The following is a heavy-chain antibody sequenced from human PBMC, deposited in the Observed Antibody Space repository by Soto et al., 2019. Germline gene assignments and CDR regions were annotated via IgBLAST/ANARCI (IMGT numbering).Heavy chain of an antibody. CDR1: GYNFAGYW. CDR2: IYPSDSDT. J-gene: IGHJ4*02. D-gene: IGHD3-3*01. CDR3: ARGGVSTRTFDY. V-gene: IGHV5-51*01. Sequence: SLKISCKGSGYNFAGYWIAWVRQMPGKGLELMGIIYPSDSDTRYRPSFQGQVTISADKSISSAYLQWSSLRASDTAMYYCARGGVSTRTFDYWGQGATATVSS.